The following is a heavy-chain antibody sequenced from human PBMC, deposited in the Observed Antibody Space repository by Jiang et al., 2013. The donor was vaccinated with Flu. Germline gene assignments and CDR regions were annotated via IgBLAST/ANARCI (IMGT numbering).Heavy chain of an antibody. CDR1: GGSISSGGYY. Sequence: GPGLVKPSQTLSLTCTVSGGSISSGGYYWSWIRQHPGKGLEWIGYIYYSGSTYYNPSLKSRVTISVDTSKNQFSLKLSSVTAADTAVYYCARDSLSITMVQGVDAFDIWGQGTMVTVSS. D-gene: IGHD3-10*01. V-gene: IGHV4-31*03. CDR3: ARDSLSITMVQGVDAFDI. J-gene: IGHJ3*02. CDR2: IYYSGST.